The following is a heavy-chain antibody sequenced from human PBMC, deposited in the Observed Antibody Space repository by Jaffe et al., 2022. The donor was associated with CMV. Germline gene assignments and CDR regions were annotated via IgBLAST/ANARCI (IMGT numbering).Heavy chain of an antibody. CDR3: AKAAEIDDSTGYYRNFYFYFYKDV. V-gene: IGHV3-23*04. J-gene: IGHJ6*03. CDR2: INGRGNRK. D-gene: IGHD3-22*01. CDR1: GFTFSNYA. Sequence: EEQVVESGGGLVQPGGSLRLSCAASGFTFSNYAMSWVRQAPGKGLEWVSGINGRGNRKYYTDSVKGRFTISRDNSRDTLYLQMNRLTVEDTAVYYCAKAAEIDDSTGYYRNFYFYFYKDVWGTGTTVTVSS.